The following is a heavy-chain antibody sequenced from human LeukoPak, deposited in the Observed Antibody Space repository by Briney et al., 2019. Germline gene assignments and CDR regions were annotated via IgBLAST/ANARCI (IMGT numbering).Heavy chain of an antibody. CDR3: ESGDLDY. CDR1: GFTFRSHA. V-gene: IGHV3-23*01. J-gene: IGHJ4*02. CDR2: IYENGGTT. Sequence: GGSLRLSCVGSGFTFRSHAMSWVRQAPEKGLEFVSGIYENGGTTYYADSVKGRFSISRDNSKNTLYLQMDSLRGEDTAVYYCESGDLDYWGQGTLVTVSS. D-gene: IGHD2-21*02.